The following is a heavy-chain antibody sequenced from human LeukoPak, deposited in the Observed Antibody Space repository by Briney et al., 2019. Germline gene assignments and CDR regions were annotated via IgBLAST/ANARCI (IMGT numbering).Heavy chain of an antibody. J-gene: IGHJ4*02. CDR2: ISANNGET. CDR1: GYTFTNYG. Sequence: ASVTVSCTASGYTFTNYGISWVRQAPGQGLEWMSWISANNGETRYAQNFQGRVTMTTDTSTTTAYMELRSLRSDDTAVYYCARVPPSAHQVFSSDYWGQGTQVTVSS. D-gene: IGHD1-14*01. CDR3: ARVPPSAHQVFSSDY. V-gene: IGHV1-18*04.